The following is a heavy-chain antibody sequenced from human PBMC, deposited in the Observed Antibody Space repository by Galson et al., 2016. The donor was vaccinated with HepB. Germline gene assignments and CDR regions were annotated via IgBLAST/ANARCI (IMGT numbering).Heavy chain of an antibody. Sequence: SLRLSCAASGFTVSSNYMSWVRQAPGKGLEWVSVIYSGGSTYYADSVKGRFTISRDNSKNTLYLQMNSLRAEDTAVYYCAVVISTTRGYYYGLDVWGQGTTVTVSS. CDR1: GFTVSSNY. J-gene: IGHJ6*02. CDR2: IYSGGST. V-gene: IGHV3-66*01. D-gene: IGHD2-21*01. CDR3: AVVISTTRGYYYGLDV.